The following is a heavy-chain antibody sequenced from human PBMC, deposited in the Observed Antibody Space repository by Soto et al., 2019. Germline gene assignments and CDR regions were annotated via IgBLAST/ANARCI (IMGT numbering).Heavy chain of an antibody. CDR3: ARLGFPGAIYFDS. Sequence: GESLKISCKGSGYNFTTFWIGWVRQMPGKGLEWMGIIYPGDSETKYSPDFEGQVTISADRSTNTAYLQWRSLRASDTAMYYCARLGFPGAIYFDSWGMGTLVTVSS. V-gene: IGHV5-51*01. J-gene: IGHJ4*02. CDR2: IYPGDSET. CDR1: GYNFTTFW.